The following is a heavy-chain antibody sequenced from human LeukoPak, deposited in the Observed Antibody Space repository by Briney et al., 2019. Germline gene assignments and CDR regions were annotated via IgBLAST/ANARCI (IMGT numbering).Heavy chain of an antibody. J-gene: IGHJ3*02. Sequence: SETLSLTCTVSGYSISSGYYWGWIRQPPGKGLEWIGSIYHSGSTYYNPSLKSRVTISVDTSKNQFSLKLSSVTAADTAIYYCARKRRRGYYLNSAFDMWGQGTMVTVSS. D-gene: IGHD3-3*01. CDR1: GYSISSGYY. V-gene: IGHV4-38-2*02. CDR3: ARKRRRGYYLNSAFDM. CDR2: IYHSGST.